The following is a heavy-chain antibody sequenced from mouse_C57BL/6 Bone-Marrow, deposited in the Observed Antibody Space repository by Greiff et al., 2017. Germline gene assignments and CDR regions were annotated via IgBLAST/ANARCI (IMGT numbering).Heavy chain of an antibody. CDR2: IDPANGNT. D-gene: IGHD1-1*01. Sequence: EVKLQESVAELVRPGASVKLSCTASGFNIKNTYMHWVKQRPEQGLEWIGRIDPANGNTKYAPKFQGKATITADTSSNTAYLQLSSLTSEDTAIYYCARVLYYYGSSLDAMDYWGQGTSVTVSS. CDR3: ARVLYYYGSSLDAMDY. CDR1: GFNIKNTY. J-gene: IGHJ4*01. V-gene: IGHV14-3*01.